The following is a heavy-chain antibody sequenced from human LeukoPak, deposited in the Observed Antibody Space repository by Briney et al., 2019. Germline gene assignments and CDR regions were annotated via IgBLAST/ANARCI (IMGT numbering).Heavy chain of an antibody. CDR2: ITFTGDTT. CDR3: AKVGDDAFDI. J-gene: IGHJ3*02. V-gene: IGHV3-23*01. CDR1: GFTLCPYA. Sequence: GGSLRLSCAASGFTLCPYAMTYVRQPPGKGLEWVSSITFTGDTTYYADTVKGRFTISRDNSKSTVYLQMNSLRAEDTAVYYCAKVGDDAFDIWGQGTMVTVSS.